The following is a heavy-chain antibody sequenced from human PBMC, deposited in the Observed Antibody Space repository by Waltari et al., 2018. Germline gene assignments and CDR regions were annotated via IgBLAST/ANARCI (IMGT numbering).Heavy chain of an antibody. V-gene: IGHV4-39*01. CDR2: IYYSGST. CDR1: GGSISSSSYY. CDR3: ASHVPPAPPGLHGY. J-gene: IGHJ4*02. Sequence: QLQLQESGPGLVKPSETLSLTCTVSGGSISSSSYYWGWIRPPPGKGLEWIGSIYYSGSTYYNPSLKSRVTISVDTSKNQFSLKLSSVTAADTAVYYCASHVPPAPPGLHGYWGQGTLVTVSS. D-gene: IGHD4-4*01.